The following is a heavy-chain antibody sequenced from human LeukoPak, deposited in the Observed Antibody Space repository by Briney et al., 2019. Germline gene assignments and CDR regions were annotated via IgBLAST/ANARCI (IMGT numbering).Heavy chain of an antibody. J-gene: IGHJ4*02. CDR1: GFTFSDYY. Sequence: GGSLRLSCAASGFTFSDYYMSWIRQAPGKGLEWVSHISSSGSTIYYADSVKGRFTISRDNAKNSLYLQMNSLRAEDTAVYYCARSTNYDSSGYYHDYWGQGTLVTVSS. CDR3: ARSTNYDSSGYYHDY. CDR2: ISSSGSTI. D-gene: IGHD3-22*01. V-gene: IGHV3-11*04.